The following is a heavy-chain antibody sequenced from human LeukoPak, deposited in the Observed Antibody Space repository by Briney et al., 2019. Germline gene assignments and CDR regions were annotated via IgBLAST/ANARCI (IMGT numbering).Heavy chain of an antibody. D-gene: IGHD3-10*02. Sequence: GGALKISCKGSGYSLTSHWIGWVRPMPGEGLEWMGIIYPGDSDTRYSPSFQGQVTISADKSISTAYLQWSSLQASDTAMYYCARLTLFPGAFDIWGQGTMVTVSS. CDR1: GYSLTSHW. V-gene: IGHV5-51*01. J-gene: IGHJ3*02. CDR2: IYPGDSDT. CDR3: ARLTLFPGAFDI.